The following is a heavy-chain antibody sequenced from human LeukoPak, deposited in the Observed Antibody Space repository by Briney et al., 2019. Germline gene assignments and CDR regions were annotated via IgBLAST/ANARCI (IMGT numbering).Heavy chain of an antibody. CDR3: AKTRSVEWLLLRSAFDM. J-gene: IGHJ3*02. CDR2: ISGSDGST. CDR1: GFTFSSYA. D-gene: IGHD3-22*01. Sequence: PGGSLRLSCAASGFTFSSYAMSWVRQAPGKGLEWVSGISGSDGSTYYADSVKGRFTISRDYSKNTLYVQMNSLRAEDTAEYYCAKTRSVEWLLLRSAFDMWGQGTLVTVSS. V-gene: IGHV3-23*01.